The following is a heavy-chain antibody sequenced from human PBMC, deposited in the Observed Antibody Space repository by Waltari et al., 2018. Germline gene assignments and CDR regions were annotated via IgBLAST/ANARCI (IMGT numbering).Heavy chain of an antibody. J-gene: IGHJ6*03. D-gene: IGHD3-22*01. CDR1: GAPISSGSYY. CDR2: IYTSGSI. V-gene: IGHV4-61*02. CDR3: ARVYYDSSGYPDYYYYYMDV. Sequence: QVQLQESGPGLVKPSQTLSLTCTVSGAPISSGSYYWSWIRQPAGRGREWVGRIYTSGSINYNRALKSRVTIAVDTSKNQFALKLSSVTAADTAVYYCARVYYDSSGYPDYYYYYMDVWGKGTTVIVSS.